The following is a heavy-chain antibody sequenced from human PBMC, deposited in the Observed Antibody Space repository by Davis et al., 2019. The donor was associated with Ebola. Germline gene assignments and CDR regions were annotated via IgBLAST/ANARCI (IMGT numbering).Heavy chain of an antibody. CDR3: AKGPWLVSYYYGMDV. V-gene: IGHV7-4-1*02. CDR1: GYTFTTYA. CDR2: INTNTGNP. D-gene: IGHD6-19*01. Sequence: AASVKVSCKASGYTFTTYAMNWVRQAPGQGLEWMGWINTNTGNPTYAQGFTGRFVFSLDTSVSTAYLQISSLKAEDTAVYYCAKGPWLVSYYYGMDVWGKGTTVTVPS. J-gene: IGHJ6*04.